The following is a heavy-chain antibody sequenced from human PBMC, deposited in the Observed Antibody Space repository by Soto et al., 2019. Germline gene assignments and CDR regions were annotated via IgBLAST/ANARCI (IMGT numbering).Heavy chain of an antibody. D-gene: IGHD3-10*01. CDR3: ARVDPRGVAVVRDY. Sequence: QVKLVQSGPEVNKPGASVKVSCKASGNTFASHGFSWVRQAPGQGLEWMGWISGFNGQTNYALKFQGIVTSTTDTSTSTAYMELRSLRSDDEAVYFCARVDPRGVAVVRDYWGQGTLVNVSS. CDR2: ISGFNGQT. V-gene: IGHV1-18*01. J-gene: IGHJ4*02. CDR1: GNTFASHG.